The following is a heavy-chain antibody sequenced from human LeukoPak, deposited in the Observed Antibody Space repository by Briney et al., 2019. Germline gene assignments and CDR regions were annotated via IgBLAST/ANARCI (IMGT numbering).Heavy chain of an antibody. D-gene: IGHD2-2*02. CDR3: AKDGRDVVVPAAIRVPFMDV. CDR1: GGTFSSYA. J-gene: IGHJ6*02. Sequence: ASVKVSCKASGGTFSSYAISWVRQAPGQGLEWMGWISAYNGNTNYAQKLQGRVTMTTDTSTSTAYMELRSLRSDDTAVYYCAKDGRDVVVPAAIRVPFMDVWGQGTTVTVSS. V-gene: IGHV1-18*01. CDR2: ISAYNGNT.